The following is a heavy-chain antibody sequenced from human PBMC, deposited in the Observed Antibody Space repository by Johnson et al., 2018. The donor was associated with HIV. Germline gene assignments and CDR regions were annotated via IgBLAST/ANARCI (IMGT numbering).Heavy chain of an antibody. J-gene: IGHJ3*02. CDR2: ISYDGSNK. V-gene: IGHV3-30*04. CDR1: GFTFSSYA. Sequence: QVQLVESGGGVVQPGRSLRLSCAASGFTFSSYAMHWVRQAPGKGLEWVAVISYDGSNKYYADSVKGRFTISRDNSKITLYLQMNSLRAEDTAVYYCAKERAWSPGGAFDIWGQGTMVTVSS. D-gene: IGHD3-3*01. CDR3: AKERAWSPGGAFDI.